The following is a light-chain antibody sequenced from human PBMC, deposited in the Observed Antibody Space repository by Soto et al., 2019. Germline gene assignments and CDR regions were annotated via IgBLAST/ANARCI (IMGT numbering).Light chain of an antibody. CDR3: SSYTSNNTPV. CDR2: DVT. CDR1: SSDIGGYNY. J-gene: IGLJ3*02. V-gene: IGLV2-14*01. Sequence: QAVLTQPASVSGSPGQSITISCTGTSSDIGGYNYVSWYQQHPGKAPKLILYDVTNRPSGVSNRFSGSKSGNTASLTISGLQAEEEADYYCSSYTSNNTPVFGGGTKLTVL.